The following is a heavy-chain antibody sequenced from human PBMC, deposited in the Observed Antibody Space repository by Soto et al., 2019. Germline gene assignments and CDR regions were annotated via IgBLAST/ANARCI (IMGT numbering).Heavy chain of an antibody. CDR2: INSDGSST. J-gene: IGHJ6*02. D-gene: IGHD2-2*01. V-gene: IGHV3-74*01. CDR3: ARDPDIVVVPAAPRGYYYYGMDV. Sequence: LRLSCAASGFTFSSYWMHWVRQAPGKGLVWVSRINSDGSSTSYADSVKGRFTISRDNAKNTLYLQMNSLRAEDTAVYYCARDPDIVVVPAAPRGYYYYGMDVWGQGTTVTVSS. CDR1: GFTFSSYW.